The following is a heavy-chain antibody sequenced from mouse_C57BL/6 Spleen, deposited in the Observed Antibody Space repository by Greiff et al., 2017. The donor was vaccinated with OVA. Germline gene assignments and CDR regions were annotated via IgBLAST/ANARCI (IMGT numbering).Heavy chain of an antibody. V-gene: IGHV1-80*01. CDR2: IYPGDGDT. D-gene: IGHD1-1*01. CDR1: GYAFSSYW. Sequence: QVQLQQSGAELVKPGASVKISCTASGYAFSSYWMNWVKQRPGKGLEWIGQIYPGDGDTNYNGKFKGKATLTADNSSSTAYMQLSSLTSEDSAVYYCARTAFATVPYCFDYWGQGTTLTVSS. CDR3: ARTAFATVPYCFDY. J-gene: IGHJ2*01.